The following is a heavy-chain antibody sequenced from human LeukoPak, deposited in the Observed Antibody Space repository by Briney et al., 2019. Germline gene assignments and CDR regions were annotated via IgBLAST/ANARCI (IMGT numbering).Heavy chain of an antibody. V-gene: IGHV1-18*01. CDR2: ISAYNGNT. J-gene: IGHJ4*02. D-gene: IGHD3-22*01. Sequence: GASVKVSCKASGYTFTSYGISWVRQAPGQGLEWMGWISAYNGNTNYAQKLQGRVTMTTDTSTSTAYMELSSLRSDDTAVYYCAREPPTFYYSSGYYVFDYWGQGTLVTVSS. CDR1: GYTFTSYG. CDR3: AREPPTFYYSSGYYVFDY.